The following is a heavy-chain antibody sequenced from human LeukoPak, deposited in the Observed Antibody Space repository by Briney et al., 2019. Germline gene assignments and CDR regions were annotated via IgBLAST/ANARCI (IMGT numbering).Heavy chain of an antibody. V-gene: IGHV3-7*01. CDR1: GFTFSSDW. CDR3: ASDGGWGKLYS. D-gene: IGHD7-27*01. CDR2: IKQDGSER. Sequence: GGSLRLSCVGSGFTFSSDWMSWVRQAPGKGLEWVANIKQDGSERYYVDSVKGRFTISRDNAKNSLYLQMNSLRAGDTAVYYCASDGGWGKLYSWGQGTLVTVPS. J-gene: IGHJ4*02.